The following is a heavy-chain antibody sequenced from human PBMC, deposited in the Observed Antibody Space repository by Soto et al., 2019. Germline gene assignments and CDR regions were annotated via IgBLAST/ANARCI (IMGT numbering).Heavy chain of an antibody. Sequence: EVQLVESGGRLVQRGGSLSLSCSGSGFIFGEHVMDWVRQAPGKGLEWVAGISGSGNSPFFRDSVKGRFTISRDNSKNTVYLEMNNLRDEDSAMYFCARGTHSYSGSHELDAWGLGTLVTVSS. V-gene: IGHV3-23*04. J-gene: IGHJ5*02. CDR1: GFIFGEHV. D-gene: IGHD1-26*01. CDR2: ISGSGNSP. CDR3: ARGTHSYSGSHELDA.